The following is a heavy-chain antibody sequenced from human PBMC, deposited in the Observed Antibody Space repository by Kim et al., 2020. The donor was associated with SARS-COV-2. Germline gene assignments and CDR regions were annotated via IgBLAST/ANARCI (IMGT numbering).Heavy chain of an antibody. CDR2: ISDGGSNK. CDR3: AKDLAYASGTYYNPDF. J-gene: IGHJ4*01. CDR1: GFSFSSYA. V-gene: IGHV3-30*18. D-gene: IGHD3-10*01. Sequence: GGSLRLSCAASGFSFSSYAMRWVRQAPGKGLEWVAVISDGGSNKYYADSVKGRFTISRDNSKNTLYLQMNSLRAEDTAVYYCAKDLAYASGTYYNPDFWGQGTPVTVSS.